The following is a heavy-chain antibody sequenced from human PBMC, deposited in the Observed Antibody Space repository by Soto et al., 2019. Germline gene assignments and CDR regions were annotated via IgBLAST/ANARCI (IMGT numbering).Heavy chain of an antibody. Sequence: SETLSLTCAVYGESFSAYIWTWIRQTPGKGLQWIGQINHSGSASYNPSLKSRVTISVHTSNSQFSLELSSVTAADTAVYYCTTDPRHSWSWVSWGQGTLVTVSS. V-gene: IGHV4-34*01. CDR3: TTDPRHSWSWVS. CDR2: INHSGSA. CDR1: GESFSAYI. D-gene: IGHD2-15*01. J-gene: IGHJ5*02.